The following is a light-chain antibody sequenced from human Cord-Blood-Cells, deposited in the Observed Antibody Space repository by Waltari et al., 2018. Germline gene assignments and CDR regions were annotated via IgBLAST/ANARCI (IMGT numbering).Light chain of an antibody. J-gene: IGKJ4*01. CDR1: QSISSY. CDR2: AAS. CDR3: QQSYSTPQVT. V-gene: IGKV1-39*01. Sequence: DIQMTQSPSSLSASVGDRVTITCRASQSISSYLNWYQQKPGKAPKLLIYAASSLQSGVPSRVSGSGSGTDFTLTISSLQPEDFATYYCQQSYSTPQVTFGGGTKVEIK.